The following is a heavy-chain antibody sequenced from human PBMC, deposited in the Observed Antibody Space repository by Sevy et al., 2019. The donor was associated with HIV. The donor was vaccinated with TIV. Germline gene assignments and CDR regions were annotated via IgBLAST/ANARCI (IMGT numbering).Heavy chain of an antibody. CDR1: GFTFDDYG. CDR2: INWNGGST. D-gene: IGHD3-16*02. J-gene: IGHJ4*02. Sequence: GGSLRLSCAASGFTFDDYGMSWVRQAPGKGLEWVAGINWNGGSTGYADSVKGRFTIYRANAKNSLYLQMNSLRAADTALYYCAREGGYDYVWGSYRPRYYFDYWGQGTLVTVSS. CDR3: AREGGYDYVWGSYRPRYYFDY. V-gene: IGHV3-20*04.